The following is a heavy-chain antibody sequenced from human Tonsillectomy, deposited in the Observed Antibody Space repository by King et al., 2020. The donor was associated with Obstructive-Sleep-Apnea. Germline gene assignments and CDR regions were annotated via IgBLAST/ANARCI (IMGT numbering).Heavy chain of an antibody. V-gene: IGHV3-9*01. J-gene: IGHJ6*02. D-gene: IGHD6-19*01. CDR3: AKDTGSGYSSGWYFGINQYYGMDV. CDR2: ISWNSGSI. Sequence: DVQLVESGGGVVQPGRSLRLSCAASGFTFDDYAMHWVRQAPGKGLEWVSGISWNSGSIGYGDSVKGRFTISRDNAKNSLYLQMNSWIADDTALYYCAKDTGSGYSSGWYFGINQYYGMDVWGQGTTVTVSS. CDR1: GFTFDDYA.